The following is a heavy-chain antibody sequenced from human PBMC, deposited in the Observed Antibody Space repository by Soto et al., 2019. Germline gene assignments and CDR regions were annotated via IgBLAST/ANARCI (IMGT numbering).Heavy chain of an antibody. CDR2: IGSSGSSI. CDR1: GFTFRDYY. CDR3: AKGRSYYYYYGVDV. J-gene: IGHJ6*02. V-gene: IGHV3-11*01. Sequence: GGSLRLSCAASGFTFRDYYMSWIRQAPGKGLEWVSYIGSSGSSIYYADSVKGRFTISRDNAKNSLYLQMNSLRAEDTAVYYCAKGRSYYYYYGVDVWGQGTTVTVSS.